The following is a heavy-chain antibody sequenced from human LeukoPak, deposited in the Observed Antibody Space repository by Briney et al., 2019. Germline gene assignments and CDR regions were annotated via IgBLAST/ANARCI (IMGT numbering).Heavy chain of an antibody. CDR1: GGSISSSGYY. J-gene: IGHJ6*03. V-gene: IGHV4-39*07. CDR3: ARDKVSSSWTRGYYYYYMDV. CDR2: IYYSGRT. Sequence: PSETLSLTCTVSGGSISSSGYYWGWIRQPPGKGLEWIGNIYYSGRTYYNPSLKSRVTISVDTSKNQFFLKLSSVTAADTAVYYCARDKVSSSWTRGYYYYYMDVWGKGTTVTISS. D-gene: IGHD6-13*01.